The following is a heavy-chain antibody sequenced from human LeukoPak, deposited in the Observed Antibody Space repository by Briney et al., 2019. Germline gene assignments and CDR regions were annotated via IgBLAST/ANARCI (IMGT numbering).Heavy chain of an antibody. Sequence: GASVKVSCKASGYTFTGYYMHWVRQAPGQGLEWMGWINPNSGGTNYAQEFQGRVTMTRDTSISTAYMELSRLRSDDTAVYYCARMYSSSWYESWYFDLWGRGTLVTVSS. V-gene: IGHV1-2*02. CDR3: ARMYSSSWYESWYFDL. CDR2: INPNSGGT. D-gene: IGHD6-13*01. J-gene: IGHJ2*01. CDR1: GYTFTGYY.